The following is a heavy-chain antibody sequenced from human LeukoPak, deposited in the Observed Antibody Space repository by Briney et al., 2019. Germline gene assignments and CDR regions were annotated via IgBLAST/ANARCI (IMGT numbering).Heavy chain of an antibody. CDR3: ARTDGKQLPPRF. J-gene: IGHJ4*02. CDR1: GGSISTSGYY. D-gene: IGHD5-18*01. Sequence: SETLSLTCTVSGGSISTSGYYWGWIRQPPGKGLEWIGIIYYSGTTYYNQSLKSRVTISVDTSKNQFSLKLSSVTAADTAVYFCARTDGKQLPPRFWGQGTLVTVSS. CDR2: IYYSGTT. V-gene: IGHV4-39*07.